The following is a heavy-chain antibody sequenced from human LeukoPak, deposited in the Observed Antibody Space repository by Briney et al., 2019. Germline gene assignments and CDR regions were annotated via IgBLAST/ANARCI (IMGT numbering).Heavy chain of an antibody. CDR1: GFTFSSYG. CDR2: IRYDGSNK. V-gene: IGHV3-30*02. CDR3: TTDIVVVPAAIAEDY. J-gene: IGHJ4*02. Sequence: GGSLRLSCAASGFTFSSYGMHWVRQAPGKGLEWVAFIRYDGSNKYYADSVKGRFTISRDDSKNTLYLQMNSLKTEDTAVYYCTTDIVVVPAAIAEDYWGQGTLVTVSS. D-gene: IGHD2-2*02.